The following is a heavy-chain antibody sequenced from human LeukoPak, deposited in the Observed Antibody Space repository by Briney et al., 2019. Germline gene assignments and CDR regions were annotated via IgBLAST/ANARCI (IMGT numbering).Heavy chain of an antibody. D-gene: IGHD3-22*01. Sequence: SETLSLTCTVSGGSISSYYWSWIRQPPGKGLEWIGYIYYSGSTNYNPSLKSRVTISVDTSKNQFSLKLSSVTAADTAVYYCARGFSSGYYSPSTWFDPWGQGTLVTVSS. CDR3: ARGFSSGYYSPSTWFDP. V-gene: IGHV4-59*08. J-gene: IGHJ5*02. CDR1: GGSISSYY. CDR2: IYYSGST.